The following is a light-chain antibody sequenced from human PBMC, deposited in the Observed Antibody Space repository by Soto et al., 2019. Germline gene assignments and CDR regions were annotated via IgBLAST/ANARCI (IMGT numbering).Light chain of an antibody. CDR3: QPYGSPPQRT. J-gene: IGKJ1*01. CDR1: QSVSNDF. CDR2: GAS. V-gene: IGKV3-20*01. Sequence: EIVLTQSPGILSFSPGHRVTLSCRASQSVSNDFLAWYQQKPGQAPRLLIYGASTRATDVPDRFSGSGSGADFTLTISRLEPEDFAVYYCQPYGSPPQRTIVQGTRVEIX.